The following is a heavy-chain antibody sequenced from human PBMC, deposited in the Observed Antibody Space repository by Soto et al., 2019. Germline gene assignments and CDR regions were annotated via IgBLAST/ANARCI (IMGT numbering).Heavy chain of an antibody. CDR2: ISESGGTK. CDR3: AKMRNYDCWSGYYEYYHYGMDV. V-gene: IGHV3-23*01. J-gene: IGHJ6*02. Sequence: EVQLLESGGGLVQPGGSLRLSCAASGFTFSSNAMSWVRQAPGKGLEWVSVISESGGTKYYADSVTGRFTISRDISKNTLNLQMNSMRAEYTDVYYCAKMRNYDCWSGYYEYYHYGMDVWGQGTTVTVSS. D-gene: IGHD3-3*01. CDR1: GFTFSSNA.